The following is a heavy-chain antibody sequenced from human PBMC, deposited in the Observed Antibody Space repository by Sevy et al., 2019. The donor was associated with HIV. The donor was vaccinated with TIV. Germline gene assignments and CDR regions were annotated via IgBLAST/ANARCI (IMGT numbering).Heavy chain of an antibody. V-gene: IGHV1-24*01. D-gene: IGHD3-22*01. Sequence: ASVKVSCKASGYTFTSYGITWVRQAPGKGLEWMGSFDPEDGEILYAQKFQGRVTMTEDTSTDTAYMELSSLRSEDTAVYYCATTKDYYDSSASPFDYWGQGTLVTVSS. CDR2: FDPEDGEI. J-gene: IGHJ4*02. CDR3: ATTKDYYDSSASPFDY. CDR1: GYTFTSYG.